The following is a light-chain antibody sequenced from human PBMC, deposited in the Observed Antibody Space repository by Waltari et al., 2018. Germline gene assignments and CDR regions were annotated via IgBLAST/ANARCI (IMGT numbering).Light chain of an antibody. CDR2: ASS. V-gene: IGKV1-39*01. CDR1: QSITTF. Sequence: DIQMTQSPSSLSASVGDRVTITCRASQSITTFVNWYQQRPEKAPKLLIYASSSLQSGVPSRFSGSGAGTDFTLTISSLQPEDFATYYCQQSYSTPSFGGGTKVEI. CDR3: QQSYSTPS. J-gene: IGKJ4*01.